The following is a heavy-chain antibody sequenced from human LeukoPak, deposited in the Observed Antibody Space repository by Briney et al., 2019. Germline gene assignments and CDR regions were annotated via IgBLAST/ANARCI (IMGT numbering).Heavy chain of an antibody. J-gene: IGHJ6*02. V-gene: IGHV1-8*01. CDR3: ARASVTIFGVFVADYYYGMDV. Sequence: ASVKVSCKASGYTFTSYDINWVRQATGQGLEWMGWMSPNSGNTGYAQKFQGRVTMTRNTSISTAYMELSSLRSEDTAVYYCARASVTIFGVFVADYYYGMDVWGQGTTVTVSS. D-gene: IGHD3-3*01. CDR1: GYTFTSYD. CDR2: MSPNSGNT.